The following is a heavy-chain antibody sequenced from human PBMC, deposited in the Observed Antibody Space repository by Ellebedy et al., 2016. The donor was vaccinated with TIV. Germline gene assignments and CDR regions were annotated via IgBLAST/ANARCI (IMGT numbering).Heavy chain of an antibody. D-gene: IGHD3-10*01. CDR3: ARDQDYYGSAKEAWFDP. CDR2: IYYSGST. V-gene: IGHV4-59*01. J-gene: IGHJ5*02. CDR1: GGSISSYY. Sequence: SETLSLTXTVSGGSISSYYWSWIRQPPGKGLEWIGYIYYSGSTNYNPSLKSRVTISVDTSKNQFSLKLSSVTAADTAVYYCARDQDYYGSAKEAWFDPWGQGTLVTVSS.